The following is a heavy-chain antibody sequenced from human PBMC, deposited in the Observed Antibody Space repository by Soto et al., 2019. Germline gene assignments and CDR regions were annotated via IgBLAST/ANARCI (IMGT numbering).Heavy chain of an antibody. CDR3: ARVGSSGWCPDY. V-gene: IGHV4-59*11. CDR2: IFYSGSTTY. CDR1: GGSISGHY. J-gene: IGHJ4*02. D-gene: IGHD6-19*01. Sequence: SETLSLTCTVSGGSISGHYWIWIRQPPGDGMEWIGYIFYSGSTTYNNNPSLKSRVSISVDTSKNQFYLRLSSVTAADTAVYYCARVGSSGWCPDYWGQGILVIVCS.